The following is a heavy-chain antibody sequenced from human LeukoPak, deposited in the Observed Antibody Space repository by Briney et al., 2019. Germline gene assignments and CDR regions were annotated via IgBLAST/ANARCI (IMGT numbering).Heavy chain of an antibody. CDR1: GYTFTSYD. Sequence: ASVKVSCKASGYTFTSYDINWVRQATGQGLEWMGWMNPNSGNTGYAQKFQGRVTMTRNTSISTAYMELSSLRSEDTAVYYCARGGRIAAAGRKSSNYYYYYGMDVWGQGTTVTVSS. CDR2: MNPNSGNT. CDR3: ARGGRIAAAGRKSSNYYYYYGMDV. J-gene: IGHJ6*02. V-gene: IGHV1-8*01. D-gene: IGHD6-13*01.